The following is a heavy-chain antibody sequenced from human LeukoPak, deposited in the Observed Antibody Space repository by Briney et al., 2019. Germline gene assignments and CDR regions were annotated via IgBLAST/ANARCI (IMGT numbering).Heavy chain of an antibody. J-gene: IGHJ6*02. D-gene: IGHD6-19*01. V-gene: IGHV1-2*02. CDR3: ARSQGYSSGWYRHYYYGMDV. CDR1: GYTFTGYY. Sequence: ASVKVSRKASGYTFTGYYMHWVRQAPGQGLEWMGWINPNSGGTNYAQKFQGRVTMTRDTSISTAYMELSRLRSEDTAVYYCARSQGYSSGWYRHYYYGMDVWGQGTTVTVSS. CDR2: INPNSGGT.